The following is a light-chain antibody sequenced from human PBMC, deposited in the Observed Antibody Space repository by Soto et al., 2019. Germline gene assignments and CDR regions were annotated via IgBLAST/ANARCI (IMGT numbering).Light chain of an antibody. Sequence: GDRVIITCRASQDITVDGGWLQQRPGHAPNLLIYAASTLNTGVPSTFTGCGSGTDFTLTINDLQPEDVATYFCLQDYDFPYTFGQGTKLEI. CDR1: QDITVD. V-gene: IGKV1-6*01. CDR2: AAS. J-gene: IGKJ2*01. CDR3: LQDYDFPYT.